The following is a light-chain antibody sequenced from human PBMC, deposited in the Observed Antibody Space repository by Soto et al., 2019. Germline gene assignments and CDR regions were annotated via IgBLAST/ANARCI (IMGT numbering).Light chain of an antibody. CDR1: SGSIGSNS. J-gene: IGLJ2*01. CDR3: QSYDTNTVV. CDR2: EDD. V-gene: IGLV6-57*04. Sequence: NFMLTPPHSVSESPGKTVTISCTRSSGSIGSNSVQWYRQRPGSAPTIVIYEDDQRPSGVPNRFAGSIDRSSNSASLTISGLQTEDEADYYCQSYDTNTVVFGGGTKLTVL.